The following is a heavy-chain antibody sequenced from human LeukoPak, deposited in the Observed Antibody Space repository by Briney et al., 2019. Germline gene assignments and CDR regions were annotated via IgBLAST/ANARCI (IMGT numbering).Heavy chain of an antibody. Sequence: ASVKVSCKASGGTFSSYASSWVRQAPGQGLEWMGGIIPIFGTANYAQKFQGRVTITADESTSTAYMELSSLRSEDTAVYYCATQLYYDSSLGAFDIWGQGTMVTVSS. CDR3: ATQLYYDSSLGAFDI. D-gene: IGHD3-22*01. CDR1: GGTFSSYA. CDR2: IIPIFGTA. V-gene: IGHV1-69*13. J-gene: IGHJ3*02.